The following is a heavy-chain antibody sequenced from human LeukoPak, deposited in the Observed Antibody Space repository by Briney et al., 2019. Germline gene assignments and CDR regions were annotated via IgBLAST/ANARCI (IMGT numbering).Heavy chain of an antibody. V-gene: IGHV3-23*01. D-gene: IGHD3-3*01. CDR3: AKDRIWSGYSKYYFDC. CDR1: GFTFSSYA. Sequence: GGSLRLSCAASGFTFSSYAMNWVRQAPGKGLEWVSGISGSGGSTYYADSVKGRFTISRDNSKNTLYLQMNSLRAEDAAIYYCAKDRIWSGYSKYYFDCWGQGTLVTVSS. J-gene: IGHJ4*02. CDR2: ISGSGGST.